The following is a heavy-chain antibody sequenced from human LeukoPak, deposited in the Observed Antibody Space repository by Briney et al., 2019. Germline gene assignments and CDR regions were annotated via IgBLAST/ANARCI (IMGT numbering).Heavy chain of an antibody. J-gene: IGHJ4*02. CDR3: ARGVLTFGGVIVINYFDY. Sequence: GASVKVSCKASGYTFTSYDINWVRQATGQGLEWMGWMNPNSGNTGYAQKFQGRVTMTRNTSISTAYMELSSLRSDDTAVYYCARGVLTFGGVIVINYFDYWGQGTLVTVSS. V-gene: IGHV1-8*01. CDR1: GYTFTSYD. CDR2: MNPNSGNT. D-gene: IGHD3-16*02.